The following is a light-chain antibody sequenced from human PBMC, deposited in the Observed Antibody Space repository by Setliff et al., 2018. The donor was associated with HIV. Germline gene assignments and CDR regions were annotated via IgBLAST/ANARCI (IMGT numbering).Light chain of an antibody. CDR3: CSYTSRNTDV. CDR2: EVS. J-gene: IGLJ1*01. V-gene: IGLV2-14*01. Sequence: ALTQPASVSGSPGQSITISCTGTSSDVGAYNYVSWYQQYPGKAPKLMIYEVSNRPSGVSNRFSGSKSGNTASLTISGLQAEDEADYYCCSYTSRNTDVFGTGTKVT. CDR1: SSDVGAYNY.